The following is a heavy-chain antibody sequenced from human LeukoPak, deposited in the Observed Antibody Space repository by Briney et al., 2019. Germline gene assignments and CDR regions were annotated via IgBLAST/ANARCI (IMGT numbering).Heavy chain of an antibody. CDR3: ARWFGELLWFDY. CDR2: ISSSSSYI. Sequence: PGGSLRLSCAASGFTFSSYSMNWVRQAPGKGLEWVSSISSSSSYIYYADSVKGRFTISRDNAKNSLYLQMNSLRAEDTAVYYCARWFGELLWFDYWGQGTLVTVSS. D-gene: IGHD3-10*01. CDR1: GFTFSSYS. V-gene: IGHV3-21*01. J-gene: IGHJ4*02.